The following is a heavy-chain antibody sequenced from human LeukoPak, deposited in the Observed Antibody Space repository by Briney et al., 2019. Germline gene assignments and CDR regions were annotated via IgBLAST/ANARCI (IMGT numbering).Heavy chain of an antibody. V-gene: IGHV4-59*01. CDR2: IHYSGST. CDR1: GGSISTYY. D-gene: IGHD5-18*01. CDR3: ARERRYSYGVDAFGI. Sequence: SETLSLTCTVSGGSISTYYWSWIRQPPGKGLEWIGYIHYSGSTKYNPSLKSRGTISVDTPKNQVSLKVSSVTAADTAVYYCARERRYSYGVDAFGIWGQGTMVTVSS. J-gene: IGHJ3*02.